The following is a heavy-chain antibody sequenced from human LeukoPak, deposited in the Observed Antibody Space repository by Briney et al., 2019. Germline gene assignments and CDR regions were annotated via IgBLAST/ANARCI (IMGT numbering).Heavy chain of an antibody. J-gene: IGHJ4*02. CDR3: ARDQRGGRMSWYSQFDF. Sequence: ASVKASFKACLYTFTPYYMHLVRQAPAQGLEWMGIIKHTSAKARCAQKFQGRVTMTRDTSTSTVYMELSSLTSEDTAVYYCARDQRGGRMSWYSQFDFWGQGTLVTVSS. CDR1: LYTFTPYY. CDR2: IKHTSAKA. D-gene: IGHD6-13*01. V-gene: IGHV1-46*01.